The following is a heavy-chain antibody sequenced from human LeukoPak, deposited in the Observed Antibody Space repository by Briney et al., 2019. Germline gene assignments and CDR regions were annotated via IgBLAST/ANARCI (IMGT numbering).Heavy chain of an antibody. Sequence: GGSLRLSCATSGFTFSSYWMHWVRQAPGKGLVWVSRISSDGSITTYVDSVKGRFTISRDNAKNTLYLQMNSLRAEDTAVYYCARGSYSSSWYGSEYFQHWGQGTLVTVSS. CDR2: ISSDGSIT. CDR3: ARGSYSSSWYGSEYFQH. CDR1: GFTFSSYW. D-gene: IGHD6-13*01. V-gene: IGHV3-74*01. J-gene: IGHJ1*01.